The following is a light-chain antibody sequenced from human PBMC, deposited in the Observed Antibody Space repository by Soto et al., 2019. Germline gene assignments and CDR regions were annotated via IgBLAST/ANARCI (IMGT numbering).Light chain of an antibody. J-gene: IGLJ3*02. CDR1: SSDVGGSNL. CDR3: CSYAGNSLWV. CDR2: DVI. V-gene: IGLV2-11*01. Sequence: SVLTQPRSVSGSPGQSVTISCTGTSSDVGGSNLVSWYQQHAGRAPKLVIYDVIKRPSGVPDRFSGSKSGNTASLTISGLQVEDEADYYCCSYAGNSLWVFGGGTKLTVL.